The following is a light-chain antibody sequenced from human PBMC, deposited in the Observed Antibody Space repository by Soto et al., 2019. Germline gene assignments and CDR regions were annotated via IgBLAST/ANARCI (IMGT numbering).Light chain of an antibody. CDR3: QQLNSYSALT. CDR2: DAT. CDR1: QTIDSW. Sequence: DVQTTQSPASLSASVGDRETINCRASQTIDSWVAWYQQKPGKAPKLLVYDATSLESGVSSRFSGSGYGTDFTLTISSLQPEDFATYYCQQLNSYSALTFGGGTKVDIK. V-gene: IGKV1-5*01. J-gene: IGKJ4*01.